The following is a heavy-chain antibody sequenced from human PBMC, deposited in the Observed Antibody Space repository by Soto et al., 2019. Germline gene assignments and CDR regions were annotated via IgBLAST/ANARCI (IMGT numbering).Heavy chain of an antibody. CDR1: GDSVPRNTAS. J-gene: IGHJ5*02. Sequence: SQTLSLTYAISGDSVPRNTASWNWIRQSPSRGLEWLGRTYFRSKWYNDYAVSVQSRIIINQDTSNNQFSLQLNSVTPEKTAVYFCAKEYKLGPKTGYAFDPWGQGIMVTVSS. CDR2: TYFRSKWYN. D-gene: IGHD5-12*01. V-gene: IGHV6-1*01. CDR3: AKEYKLGPKTGYAFDP.